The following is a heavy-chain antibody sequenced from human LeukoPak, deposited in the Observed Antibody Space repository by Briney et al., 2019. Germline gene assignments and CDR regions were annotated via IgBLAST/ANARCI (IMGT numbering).Heavy chain of an antibody. J-gene: IGHJ6*03. CDR2: IGTASDT. D-gene: IGHD1-1*01. V-gene: IGHV3-13*01. CDR1: GFTFSSFD. Sequence: PGGSLRLSCAASGFTFSSFDMHWVRQPTGQGLEWVSTIGTASDTYYQGSVEGRFPHSKDNAKHSLYLQMNSLTAGDTAVYYCARGPPRGKYYYMDVWGKGTTVTVSS. CDR3: ARGPPRGKYYYMDV.